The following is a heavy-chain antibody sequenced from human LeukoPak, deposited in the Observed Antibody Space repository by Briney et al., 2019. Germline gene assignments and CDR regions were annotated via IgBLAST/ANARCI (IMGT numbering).Heavy chain of an antibody. CDR3: ARDMGGVGSVDFDY. J-gene: IGHJ4*02. CDR2: IDYSGST. Sequence: PSETLSLTCTVSGGSISSYYWSWIRQPPGKGLEWVGYIDYSGSTNYNPSLKSRVTISVDTSKNQFSLKLSSVTAADTAVYYCARDMGGVGSVDFDYWGQGTLVTVSS. D-gene: IGHD3-3*01. V-gene: IGHV4-59*12. CDR1: GGSISSYY.